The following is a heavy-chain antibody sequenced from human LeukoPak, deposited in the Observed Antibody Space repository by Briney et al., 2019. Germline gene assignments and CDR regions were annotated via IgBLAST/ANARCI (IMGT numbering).Heavy chain of an antibody. D-gene: IGHD1-1*01. Sequence: SETLSLTCTVSGGSISGYYWNWIRQPPGKGLEWIGYIFYSGSADYNPALKSRVTISVDTYKTQFYLRLNSVTAADTAVYYCARDKVPGDDWGQGTLVTVSS. V-gene: IGHV4-59*01. CDR3: ARDKVPGDD. J-gene: IGHJ4*02. CDR1: GGSISGYY. CDR2: IFYSGSA.